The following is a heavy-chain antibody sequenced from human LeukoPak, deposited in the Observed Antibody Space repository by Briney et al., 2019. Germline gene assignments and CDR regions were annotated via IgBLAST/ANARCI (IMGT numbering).Heavy chain of an antibody. CDR2: IYYSGST. J-gene: IGHJ4*02. CDR1: GGSISSGGYY. D-gene: IGHD3-22*01. Sequence: SETLSLTCTVSGGSISSGGYYWSWIRQHPGKGLEWIGYIYYSGSTYYNPSLKSRVTISVDTSKNQFSLKLSSVTAADMAVYYCPRVGYYYDSSGHYIFDYWGQGTLVTVYS. V-gene: IGHV4-31*03. CDR3: PRVGYYYDSSGHYIFDY.